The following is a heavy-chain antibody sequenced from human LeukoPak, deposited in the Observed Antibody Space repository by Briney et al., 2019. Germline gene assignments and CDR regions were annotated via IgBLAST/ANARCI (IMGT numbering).Heavy chain of an antibody. CDR3: AREILGGFNPGAY. Sequence: SETLSLTCTVSLDSTTSNFWSWVRQPPEKGLEWIGEIHRSGSPNYNPSLQSRVTISIDRSRNQIVLELSSVTAADTAVYYCAREILGGFNPGAYWGQGILVTVSS. D-gene: IGHD1-14*01. CDR2: IHRSGSP. CDR1: LDSTTSNF. V-gene: IGHV4-4*02. J-gene: IGHJ4*02.